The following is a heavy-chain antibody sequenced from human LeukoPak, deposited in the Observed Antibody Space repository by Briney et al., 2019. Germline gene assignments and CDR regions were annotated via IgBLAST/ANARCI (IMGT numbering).Heavy chain of an antibody. V-gene: IGHV4-4*02. CDR2: ISHRGST. CDR1: GVSISRGNW. J-gene: IGHJ4*02. Sequence: SGTLSLTCAVSGVSISRGNWWSWARQPPGKGLEWIGEISHRGSTNCNPSLKSRVTISVDTSKNQFSLKLSSVTAADTAVYYCARGYYDKLYDCWGQGTLVTVSS. D-gene: IGHD3-22*01. CDR3: ARGYYDKLYDC.